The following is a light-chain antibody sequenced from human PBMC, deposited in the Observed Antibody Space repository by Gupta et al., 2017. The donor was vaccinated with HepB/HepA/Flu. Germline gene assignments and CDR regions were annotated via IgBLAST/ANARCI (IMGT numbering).Light chain of an antibody. CDR3: RQPDSFPRT. Sequence: DIQMTQSPSSVSPSVGDTVTITCRASQDINRWLAWYQQKPGEAPRLLIYSAYTLQSGVPSRFSGSGFGTNFTLTISSLKPEDSAKYYCRQPDSFPRTFGQGTKMEI. CDR1: QDINRW. V-gene: IGKV1-12*01. J-gene: IGKJ2*02. CDR2: SAY.